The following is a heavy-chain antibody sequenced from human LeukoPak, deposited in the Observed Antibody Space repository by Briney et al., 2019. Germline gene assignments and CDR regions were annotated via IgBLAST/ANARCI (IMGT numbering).Heavy chain of an antibody. CDR2: IYYSGST. V-gene: IGHV4-59*08. D-gene: IGHD1-26*01. CDR1: GGSISSYY. CDR3: ARREGATRNYYYYMDV. Sequence: PSETLSLTCTVSGGSISSYYWSWIRQPPGKGLEWIGYIYYSGSTNYNPSLKSRVTISVDTSKNQFSLKLSSVTAADTAVYYCARREGATRNYYYYMDVWGKGTTVTVSS. J-gene: IGHJ6*03.